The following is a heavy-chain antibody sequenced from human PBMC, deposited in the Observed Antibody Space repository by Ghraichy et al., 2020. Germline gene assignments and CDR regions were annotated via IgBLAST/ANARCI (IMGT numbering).Heavy chain of an antibody. V-gene: IGHV4-59*01. CDR1: GGSISSYY. CDR2: IYYSGST. CDR3: ARGGIAAAGIGFDY. Sequence: SQTLSLTCTVSGGSISSYYWSWIRQPPGKGLEWIGYIYYSGSTNYNPSLKSRVTISVDTSKNQFSLKLSSVTAADTAVYYCARGGIAAAGIGFDYWGQGTLVTVSS. D-gene: IGHD6-13*01. J-gene: IGHJ4*02.